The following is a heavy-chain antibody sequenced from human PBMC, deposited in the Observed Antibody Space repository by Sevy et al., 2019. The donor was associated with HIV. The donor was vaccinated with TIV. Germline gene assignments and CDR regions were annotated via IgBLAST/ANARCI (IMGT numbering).Heavy chain of an antibody. D-gene: IGHD2-15*01. CDR1: GFTFSSYW. CDR3: ARDGGSYCSGGSCYYYYGMDV. Sequence: GGSLRLSCAASGFTFSSYWMSWVRQAPGKGLEWVANIKQDGSEKYYVDSVKGRFIISRDNAKNSLYLKMNSLRAEVTAVYYCARDGGSYCSGGSCYYYYGMDVWGQGTTVTVSS. V-gene: IGHV3-7*01. CDR2: IKQDGSEK. J-gene: IGHJ6*02.